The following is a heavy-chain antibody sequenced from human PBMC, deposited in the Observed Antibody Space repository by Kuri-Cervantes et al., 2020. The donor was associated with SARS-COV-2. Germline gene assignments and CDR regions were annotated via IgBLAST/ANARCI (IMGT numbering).Heavy chain of an antibody. Sequence: ASVKVSCKASGYTFSGYYMHWVRQAPGQGLEWMGWINPNNGGTNYAQKFRGRVTMTRDTSISTAYMELSSLRSDDTAVYYCARGAVGATSLGAFDIWGQGTRVTGSS. D-gene: IGHD1-26*01. J-gene: IGHJ3*02. CDR3: ARGAVGATSLGAFDI. V-gene: IGHV1-2*02. CDR2: INPNNGGT. CDR1: GYTFSGYY.